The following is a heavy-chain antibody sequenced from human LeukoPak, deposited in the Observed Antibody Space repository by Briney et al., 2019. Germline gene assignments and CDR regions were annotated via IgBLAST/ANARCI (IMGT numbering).Heavy chain of an antibody. V-gene: IGHV1-69*05. CDR2: IIPIFGTA. J-gene: IGHJ6*03. Sequence: SVKVSCKASGGTFSSYAISWVRQAPGQGLEWMGGIIPIFGTANYAQKFQGRVTITTDESTSTAYMELSSLRSEDTAVYYCARERAYSSSPRGLDYYYYMDVWGKGTTVTVSS. CDR3: ARERAYSSSPRGLDYYYYMDV. D-gene: IGHD6-6*01. CDR1: GGTFSSYA.